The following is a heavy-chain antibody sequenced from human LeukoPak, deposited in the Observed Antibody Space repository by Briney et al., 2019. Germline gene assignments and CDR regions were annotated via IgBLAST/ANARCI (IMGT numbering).Heavy chain of an antibody. CDR3: ARKGCTGDCYRFDP. CDR1: GYTFNTYG. J-gene: IGHJ5*02. V-gene: IGHV1-18*01. D-gene: IGHD2-21*02. Sequence: ASVKVSCKASGYTFNTYGISRVRQAPGQRPEWMGWINTDNGNTKYAQKFQGRVTMTTDTSTSTAHMELSSLRSDDTAVYYCARKGCTGDCYRFDPWGQGTLVTVSS. CDR2: INTDNGNT.